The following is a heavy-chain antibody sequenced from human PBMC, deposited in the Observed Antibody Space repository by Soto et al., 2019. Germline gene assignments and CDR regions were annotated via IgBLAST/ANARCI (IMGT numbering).Heavy chain of an antibody. J-gene: IGHJ4*02. V-gene: IGHV3-23*01. CDR3: AYRTGFDY. CDR2: IAGSGRNS. Sequence: SLRLSCAASGFTFSTYDMSWVRQAPWKGLEWASTIAGSGRNSDYADSVKGRFTISGDNSKNTLYLQMNSLIADDTAVYYCAYRTGFDYWGQGALVTVS. CDR1: GFTFSTYD.